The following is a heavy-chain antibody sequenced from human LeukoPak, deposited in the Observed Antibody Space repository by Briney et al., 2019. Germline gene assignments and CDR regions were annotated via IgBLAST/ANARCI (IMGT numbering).Heavy chain of an antibody. V-gene: IGHV3-23*01. CDR1: GFTFSSYA. CDR3: AKHDYGDYGAFDI. CDR2: ISGSGGST. Sequence: QAGGSLRLSCATSGFTFSSYAMSWVRQAPGKGLEWVSAISGSGGSTYYADSVKGRFTVSRDNSKNTLYLQMNSLRAEDTAVYYCAKHDYGDYGAFDIWGQGTMVTVSS. D-gene: IGHD4-17*01. J-gene: IGHJ3*02.